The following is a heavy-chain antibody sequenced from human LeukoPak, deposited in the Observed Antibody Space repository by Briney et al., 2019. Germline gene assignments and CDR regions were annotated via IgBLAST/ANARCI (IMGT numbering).Heavy chain of an antibody. J-gene: IGHJ4*02. Sequence: PSETLSLTCAVSGGSISSSNWWSWVRQPPGKGLEWIGEIYHSGSTNYDPSLKSLVTISVDKSKNQFSLKLSSVTAADTAVYYCARVGSSGWYGDYWGQGTLVTVSS. D-gene: IGHD6-19*01. CDR1: GGSISSSNW. CDR3: ARVGSSGWYGDY. V-gene: IGHV4-4*02. CDR2: IYHSGST.